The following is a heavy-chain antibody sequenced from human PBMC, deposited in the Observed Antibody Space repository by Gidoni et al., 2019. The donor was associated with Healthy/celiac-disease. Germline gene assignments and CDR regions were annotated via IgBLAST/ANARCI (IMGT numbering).Heavy chain of an antibody. CDR2: INAGNGNT. CDR3: ARCLAGTDYYDSSGSPSDY. D-gene: IGHD3-22*01. V-gene: IGHV1-3*01. Sequence: QVQLVQSGAEVKKPGASVKVSCKASGYTFTSYAMHWVRQAPGQRLEWMGWINAGNGNTKYSQKFQGRVTITRDTSASTAYMELSSLRSEDTAVYYCARCLAGTDYYDSSGSPSDYWGQGTLVTVSS. J-gene: IGHJ4*02. CDR1: GYTFTSYA.